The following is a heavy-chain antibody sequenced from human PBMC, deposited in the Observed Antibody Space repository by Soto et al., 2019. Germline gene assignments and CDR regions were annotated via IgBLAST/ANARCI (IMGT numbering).Heavy chain of an antibody. D-gene: IGHD6-19*01. J-gene: IGHJ4*02. CDR2: IYYSGST. CDR1: GDSISNHC. V-gene: IGHV4-59*08. CDR3: ARRMYSSGWYWLDY. Sequence: SVTRTVAGDSISNHCWSRIRKPPGKGLEWIGYIYYSGSTDYDPSLKSRVTISVDTSKNQFSLKLRSVTAADTAVYYCARRMYSSGWYWLDYWGPGTLVTVSS.